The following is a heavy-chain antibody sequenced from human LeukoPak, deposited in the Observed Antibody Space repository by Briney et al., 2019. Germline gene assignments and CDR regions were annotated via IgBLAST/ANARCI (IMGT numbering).Heavy chain of an antibody. CDR2: IYYSGST. CDR3: ARVWYSSGWYEYYFDY. Sequence: SETLSLXCTVSGGSISSYYWSWIRQPPGKGLEWIGYIYYSGSTNYNPSLKSRVTISVDTSKNQFSLKLSSVTAADTAVYYCARVWYSSGWYEYYFDYWGQGTLVTVSS. J-gene: IGHJ4*02. CDR1: GGSISSYY. V-gene: IGHV4-59*01. D-gene: IGHD6-19*01.